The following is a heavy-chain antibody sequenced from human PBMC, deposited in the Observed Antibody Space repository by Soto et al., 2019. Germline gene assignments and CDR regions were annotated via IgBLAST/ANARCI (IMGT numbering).Heavy chain of an antibody. D-gene: IGHD3-10*01. CDR1: GFTFSSSA. J-gene: IGHJ4*02. CDR3: AKDRSGSSTWVASDL. Sequence: GGSLRLSCAASGFTFSSSAMTWVRQAPGKGLEWVSSISGSGGSAYYADSVKGRFTISRDNSKNTLYVQMNSLSGEDTAVYYCAKDRSGSSTWVASDLWGQGTLVTVSS. CDR2: ISGSGGSA. V-gene: IGHV3-23*01.